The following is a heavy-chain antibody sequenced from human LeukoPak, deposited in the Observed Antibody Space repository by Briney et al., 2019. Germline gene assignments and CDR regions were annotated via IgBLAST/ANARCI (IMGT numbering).Heavy chain of an antibody. CDR2: IYASGST. J-gene: IGHJ4*02. Sequence: PSETLSLTSTVPGGSISGSYWSWIRQAPGRGLEGVGYIYASGSTTYNPSLKSRVAISIDTSKNQFSLRLSSVTAADTAVYYCARRATMLAGGYFDYWGQGTLVSVSS. CDR1: GGSISGSY. CDR3: ARRATMLAGGYFDY. D-gene: IGHD5-12*01. V-gene: IGHV4-4*09.